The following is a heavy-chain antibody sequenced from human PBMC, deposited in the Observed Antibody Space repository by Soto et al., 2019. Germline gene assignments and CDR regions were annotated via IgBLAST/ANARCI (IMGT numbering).Heavy chain of an antibody. D-gene: IGHD1-26*01. J-gene: IGHJ4*02. CDR2: IYYSGST. CDR1: GGSISSYY. CDR3: ARDSGRSFDY. Sequence: LSLTCTVSGGSISSYYWSWIRQPPGKGLEWIGYIYYSGSTNYNPSLKSRVTISVDTSKNQFSLKLSSVTAADTAVYYCARDSGRSFDYWGQGTLVTVSS. V-gene: IGHV4-59*01.